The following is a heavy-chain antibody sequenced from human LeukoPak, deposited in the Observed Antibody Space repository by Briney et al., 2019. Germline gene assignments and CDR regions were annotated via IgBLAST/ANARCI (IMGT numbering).Heavy chain of an antibody. CDR1: GYSISSGYY. CDR3: ARDRSLRPMVRGNYFDY. D-gene: IGHD3-10*01. V-gene: IGHV4-38-2*02. CDR2: IYHSGST. Sequence: SETLSLTCTVSGYSISSGYYWGWIRQPPGKGLEWIGSIYHSGSTYYNPSLKSRVTISVDKSKNQFSLKLSSVTAADTAVYYCARDRSLRPMVRGNYFDYWGQGTLVTVSS. J-gene: IGHJ4*02.